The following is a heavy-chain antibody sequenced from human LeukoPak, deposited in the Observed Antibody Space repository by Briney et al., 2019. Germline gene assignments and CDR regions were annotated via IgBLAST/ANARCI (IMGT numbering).Heavy chain of an antibody. CDR2: IKQDGSEK. Sequence: GSLRLSCAASGFTFSSYWMSWVRQAPGKGLEWVANIKQDGSEKYYVDSVKGRFTISRDNAKNSLYLQMNSLRAEDTAVYYCARLGHIVVVPAALDYWGQGTLVTVSS. D-gene: IGHD2-2*01. V-gene: IGHV3-7*01. J-gene: IGHJ4*02. CDR3: ARLGHIVVVPAALDY. CDR1: GFTFSSYW.